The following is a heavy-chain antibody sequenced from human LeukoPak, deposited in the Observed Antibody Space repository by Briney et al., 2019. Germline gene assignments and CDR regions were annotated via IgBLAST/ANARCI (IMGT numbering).Heavy chain of an antibody. J-gene: IGHJ4*02. Sequence: GGSLRLSCAASGFTFSSYEMNWVRQAPGKGLEWVSYISSSGSTIYYADSVKGRFTVSRDNSKNTLYLQMNSLRAEDTAVYYCAKDESSSQYYFDYWGQGTLVTVSS. D-gene: IGHD6-13*01. CDR1: GFTFSSYE. CDR3: AKDESSSQYYFDY. CDR2: ISSSGSTI. V-gene: IGHV3-48*03.